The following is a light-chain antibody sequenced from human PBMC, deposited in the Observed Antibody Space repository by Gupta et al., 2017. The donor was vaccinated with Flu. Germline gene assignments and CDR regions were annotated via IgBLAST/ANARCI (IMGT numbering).Light chain of an antibody. CDR3: QSYDNSLSGWV. Sequence: QSVLTQPPSVSGAPGQRVTISCTGSSSNIGARYGVPWYQQLPEAVPKLLIYSTTNRPSGVPDRFSASKSGTSASLAITGLQAEDEADYYCQSYDNSLSGWVFGGGTKLTVL. J-gene: IGLJ3*02. CDR1: SSNIGARYG. V-gene: IGLV1-40*01. CDR2: STT.